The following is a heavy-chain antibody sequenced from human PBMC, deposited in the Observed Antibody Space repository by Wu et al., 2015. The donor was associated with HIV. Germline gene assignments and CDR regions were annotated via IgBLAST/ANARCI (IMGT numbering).Heavy chain of an antibody. CDR2: LIPMYGTA. D-gene: IGHD5-12*01. J-gene: IGHJ6*02. CDR1: GATFTSYA. V-gene: IGHV1-69*13. CDR3: AINTDSVATSLYSLGV. Sequence: QVQLLQSGAEVKKPGSSVRVSCKASGATFTSYALSWVRQAPGQGLEWMGRLIPMYGTADYAHKFQGRVTITADVSTSTAYMDVSSLRSDDTAVYYCAINTDSVATSLYSLGVWGLGTTVTVSS.